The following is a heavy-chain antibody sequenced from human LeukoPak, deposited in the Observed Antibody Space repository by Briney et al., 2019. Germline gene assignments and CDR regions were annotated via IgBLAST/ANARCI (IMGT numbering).Heavy chain of an antibody. CDR1: GYTFTSYA. CDR2: INAGNGNT. D-gene: IGHD5-12*01. J-gene: IGHJ4*02. CDR3: ALATITAPFDY. V-gene: IGHV1-3*01. Sequence: ASVKVSRKASGYTFTSYAMHWVRQAPGQRLEWMGWINAGNGNTKYSQKFQGRVTITRDTSASTAYMELSSLRSEDTAVYYCALATITAPFDYWGQGTLVTVSS.